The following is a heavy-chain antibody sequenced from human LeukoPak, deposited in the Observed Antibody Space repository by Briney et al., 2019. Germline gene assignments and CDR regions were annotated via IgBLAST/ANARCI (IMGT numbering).Heavy chain of an antibody. J-gene: IGHJ4*02. CDR1: GYTFSDCW. CDR3: ARLGVTGTAADY. V-gene: IGHV5-51*01. CDR2: IYPGDSDT. Sequence: GESLKISFKGSGYTFSDCWIGWVRQTAGRGLEWMAMIYPGDSDTKYSPSFQGQVTISADESISTAYLQWSGLKASDTAMYYCARLGVTGTAADYWGQGTPVTVSS. D-gene: IGHD6-19*01.